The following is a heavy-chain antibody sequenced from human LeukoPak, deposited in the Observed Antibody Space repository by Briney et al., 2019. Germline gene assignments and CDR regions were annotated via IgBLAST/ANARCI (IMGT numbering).Heavy chain of an antibody. Sequence: GGSLRLSCAASGCIYIDFGMHWVRQAPGKGLEGVRVISYDGSKKYYADSVKGGFTISRDNSKNPLYLQMSSLSSEDTAVYYCAKERQGLTGALDYWGQGTLVTVSS. CDR1: GCIYIDFG. J-gene: IGHJ4*02. V-gene: IGHV3-30*18. CDR3: AKERQGLTGALDY. D-gene: IGHD3-9*01. CDR2: ISYDGSKK.